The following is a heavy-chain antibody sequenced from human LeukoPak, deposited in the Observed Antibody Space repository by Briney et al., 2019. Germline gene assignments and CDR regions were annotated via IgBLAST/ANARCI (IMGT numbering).Heavy chain of an antibody. Sequence: SETLSLTCTVSGDSINSGRNYWGWVRQSTGKGLEWITSVYFSGTTQYNPSLMSRAFISVDSPKNQVSLRLDSVTAADSAVYYCARHLSGTTMAHYFDFWGQGTLVTVSS. CDR3: ARHLSGTTMAHYFDF. V-gene: IGHV4-39*01. D-gene: IGHD5-18*01. CDR2: VYFSGTT. J-gene: IGHJ4*02. CDR1: GDSINSGRNY.